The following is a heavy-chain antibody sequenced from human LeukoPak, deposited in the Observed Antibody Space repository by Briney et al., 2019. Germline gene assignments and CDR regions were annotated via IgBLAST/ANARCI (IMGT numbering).Heavy chain of an antibody. Sequence: GASVKVSCKSSGFTFGNSAVQWVRQARGQPLEWIGWIIVGSGLTNYAQSLQGRLSITRDMSTNTAYMELSSLRSKDTAVYYCAAERYGGISDCCNFEIWGQGTMVTVSS. J-gene: IGHJ3*02. D-gene: IGHD4-23*01. CDR2: IIVGSGLT. CDR1: GFTFGNSA. V-gene: IGHV1-58*01. CDR3: AAERYGGISDCCNFEI.